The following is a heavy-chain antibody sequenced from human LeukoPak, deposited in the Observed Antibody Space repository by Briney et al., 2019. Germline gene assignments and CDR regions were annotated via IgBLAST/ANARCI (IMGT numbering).Heavy chain of an antibody. V-gene: IGHV3-23*01. CDR3: AKEGWDDDYFDY. Sequence: GGSLRLSCAASGFNFRTYAMSWVRQAPGKGPEWVSGISDSGDSTYYADSVKGRFTISRDNSKNTLYLQMDSLRVEDMAVYYCAKEGWDDDYFDYWGPGSLVTVSS. J-gene: IGHJ4*02. CDR1: GFNFRTYA. D-gene: IGHD1-1*01. CDR2: ISDSGDST.